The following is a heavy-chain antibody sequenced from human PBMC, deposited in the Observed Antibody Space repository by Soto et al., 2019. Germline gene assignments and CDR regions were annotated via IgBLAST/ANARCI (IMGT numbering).Heavy chain of an antibody. V-gene: IGHV3-23*01. CDR3: AKDRGQSLYYYFGLDV. CDR2: IGVNTDNT. J-gene: IGHJ6*02. Sequence: GGSLRLSCTASGFTFSSYAMSWVRQAPGKGLEWLSAIGVNTDNTYYADSGKGRFTISRDNSTNTVYLQVTNLRAEDTAIYYCAKDRGQSLYYYFGLDVWGRGTTVTVSS. D-gene: IGHD3-10*01. CDR1: GFTFSSYA.